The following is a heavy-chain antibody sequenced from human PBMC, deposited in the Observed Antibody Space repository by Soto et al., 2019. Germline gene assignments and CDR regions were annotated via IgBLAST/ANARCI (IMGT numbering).Heavy chain of an antibody. D-gene: IGHD6-19*01. J-gene: IGHJ4*02. V-gene: IGHV1-18*01. CDR3: ATYRGDYSSGWHRNFDS. CDR1: GYTFASYG. Sequence: ASVKVSCKASGYTFASYGISWVRQAPGQGLEWMGWISAYNGNTNYAQKLQGRVTMTTDTSTSTAYMELRSLRSDDTAVYYCATYRGDYSSGWHRNFDSGGQGTLVTVSS. CDR2: ISAYNGNT.